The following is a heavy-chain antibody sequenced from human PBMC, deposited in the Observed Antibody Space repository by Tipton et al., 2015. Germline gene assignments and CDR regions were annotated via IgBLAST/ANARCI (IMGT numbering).Heavy chain of an antibody. J-gene: IGHJ6*02. Sequence: GLVKPSETLSLTCAVSGGSVSTSNYYWGWIRQSPGKGLEWIGYISYSGSTHYNPSPKRRVTISLDTSKNQFSLTLNSLTAADTAVYYCARDLEHGMDVWGQGTTVTVSS. D-gene: IGHD5-24*01. CDR3: ARDLEHGMDV. CDR1: GGSVSTSNYY. CDR2: ISYSGST. V-gene: IGHV4-61*01.